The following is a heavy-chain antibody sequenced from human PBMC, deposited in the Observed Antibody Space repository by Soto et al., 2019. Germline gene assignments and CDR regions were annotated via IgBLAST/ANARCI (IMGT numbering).Heavy chain of an antibody. J-gene: IGHJ4*02. V-gene: IGHV3-74*01. CDR1: GFTFSTYW. CDR2: SNPDGSDT. D-gene: IGHD3-16*01. Sequence: GGSLRLSCAASGFTFSTYWMHWVRQAPGKGLVWVSRSNPDGSDTSHADSVKGRFTISRDNAKNTLFLQMNSLRADDTAIYYCVRDTFGPNDYWGQGTLVTVSS. CDR3: VRDTFGPNDY.